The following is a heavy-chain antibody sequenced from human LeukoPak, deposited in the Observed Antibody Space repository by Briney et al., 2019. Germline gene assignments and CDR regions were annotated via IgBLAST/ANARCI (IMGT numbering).Heavy chain of an antibody. V-gene: IGHV4-39*07. CDR1: GGSISSSSYY. Sequence: SETLSLTCTVSGGSISSSSYYWGWIRQPPGKGLEWIGSIYYSGSTYYNPSLKSRVTISVDTSKNQFSLKLSSVTAADTAVYYCARYGHDSSGYYYYYMDVWGKGTTVTISS. D-gene: IGHD3-22*01. CDR2: IYYSGST. J-gene: IGHJ6*03. CDR3: ARYGHDSSGYYYYYMDV.